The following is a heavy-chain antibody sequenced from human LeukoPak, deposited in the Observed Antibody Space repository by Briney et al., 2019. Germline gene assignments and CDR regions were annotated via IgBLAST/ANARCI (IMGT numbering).Heavy chain of an antibody. Sequence: PGGSLRLSCAASGFTFSDAWMSWVRQAPGKGLEWVSAISGSGGSTYYADSVKGRFTISRDNSKNTLYLQMNSLRAEDTAVYYCARVSTIFGVVSYYMDVWGKGTTVTVSS. CDR1: GFTFSDAW. CDR2: ISGSGGST. V-gene: IGHV3-23*01. D-gene: IGHD3-3*01. J-gene: IGHJ6*03. CDR3: ARVSTIFGVVSYYMDV.